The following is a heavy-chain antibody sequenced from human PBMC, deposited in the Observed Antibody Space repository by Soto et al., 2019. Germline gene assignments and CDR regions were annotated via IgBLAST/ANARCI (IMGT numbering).Heavy chain of an antibody. J-gene: IGHJ4*02. CDR2: ISALTGEM. Sequence: QVLLVQSGPEVKRPGASAMLSCQASGYTFTSFGLGWLRQAPGQGLEWVGGISALTGEMKFAPRFQGRIDLTIDRQSKPGNLELRSLTPDDTGVYFCARDGLSMDTWNDAHFDYWGRGALVTVSP. CDR1: GYTFTSFG. D-gene: IGHD1-1*01. V-gene: IGHV1-18*01. CDR3: ARDGLSMDTWNDAHFDY.